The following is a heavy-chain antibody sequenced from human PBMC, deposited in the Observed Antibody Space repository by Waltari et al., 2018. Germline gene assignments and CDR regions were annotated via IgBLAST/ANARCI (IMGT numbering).Heavy chain of an antibody. CDR3: ACDRGRGLYLDK. J-gene: IGHJ4*02. Sequence: QVQLQESGPGLVKPSGTLSLTCAVSGDSISSSYWWSWVRQSPGKGLEWIGQIHHSGRTHYNPSLESRVTVSSDTSNNQVSLKLTSATAADTAVYYFACDRGRGLYLDKWGQGTLVTVS. D-gene: IGHD2-15*01. CDR1: GDSISSSYW. V-gene: IGHV4-4*02. CDR2: IHHSGRT.